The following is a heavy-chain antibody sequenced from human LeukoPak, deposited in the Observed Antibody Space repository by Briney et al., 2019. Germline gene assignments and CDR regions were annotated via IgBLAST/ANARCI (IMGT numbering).Heavy chain of an antibody. V-gene: IGHV3-7*01. CDR1: GFTFSTYW. D-gene: IGHD6-19*01. J-gene: IGHJ6*02. CDR2: IKQDGTEK. CDR3: AREDIGYSSGWYPFYYYYGMDV. Sequence: PGGSLRLSCAASGFTFSTYWMSWVRQAPGKGLEWVAVIKQDGTEKYYVDSVKGRFTISRDNAKNSLYLQMNSLRAEDTAVYYCAREDIGYSSGWYPFYYYYGMDVWGQGTTVTVSS.